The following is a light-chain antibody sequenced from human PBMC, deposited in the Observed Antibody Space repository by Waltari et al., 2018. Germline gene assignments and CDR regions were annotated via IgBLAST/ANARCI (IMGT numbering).Light chain of an antibody. CDR3: CSYASSSPRLI. V-gene: IGLV2-23*02. CDR1: YSNVGSYAL. Sequence: QSALTQPASVSGSLGQSLSISCSRTYSNVGSYALVSWYHQRPGEAPKLLIYEVLKRPSGISNRFSGSKSGNAASLTISALQPEDEGTYYCCSYASSSPRLIFGGGTELSVL. CDR2: EVL. J-gene: IGLJ2*01.